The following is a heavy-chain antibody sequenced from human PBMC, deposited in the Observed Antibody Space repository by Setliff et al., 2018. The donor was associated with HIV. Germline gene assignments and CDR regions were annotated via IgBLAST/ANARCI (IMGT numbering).Heavy chain of an antibody. J-gene: IGHJ5*02. CDR2: ISAYNGNT. D-gene: IGHD3-10*01. V-gene: IGHV1-18*01. CDR3: ARGWGLWFGQLSILPLDP. Sequence: ASVKVSCKASGYTFSTYGISWVRQAPGQGLEWMGWISAYNGNTNYAQKLQGRVTVTTDTSTSTAYMELRSLRSDDTAVYYCARGWGLWFGQLSILPLDPWGQGTLVTVSS. CDR1: GYTFSTYG.